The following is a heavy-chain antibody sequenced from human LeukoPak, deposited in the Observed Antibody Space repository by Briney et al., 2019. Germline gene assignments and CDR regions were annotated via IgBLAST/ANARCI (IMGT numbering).Heavy chain of an antibody. Sequence: GESLKISCQTSGYSFTSYWIGWVRQMPGKGLEWMGFIYSGDSDTRYSPSFQGQVTISADKSISSAYLQWSSLKASDTGIYYCARHSRVSGLTGYWGQGTLVTVSS. CDR1: GYSFTSYW. D-gene: IGHD2-15*01. V-gene: IGHV5-51*01. CDR3: ARHSRVSGLTGY. J-gene: IGHJ4*02. CDR2: IYSGDSDT.